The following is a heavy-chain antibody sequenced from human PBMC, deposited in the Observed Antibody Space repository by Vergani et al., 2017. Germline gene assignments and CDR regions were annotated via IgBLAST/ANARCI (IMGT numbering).Heavy chain of an antibody. Sequence: EVQLVESGGGLVQPGGSLRLSYAASGFTVSSNYMSWVRQAPGKGLEWVSVIYSGGSTYYADSVKGRFTISRDNSKNTLYLQMNSLRAEDTAVYYCARGRGDGYNYDYFDYWGQGTLVTVSS. CDR2: IYSGGST. CDR1: GFTVSSNY. D-gene: IGHD5-24*01. V-gene: IGHV3-66*02. CDR3: ARGRGDGYNYDYFDY. J-gene: IGHJ4*02.